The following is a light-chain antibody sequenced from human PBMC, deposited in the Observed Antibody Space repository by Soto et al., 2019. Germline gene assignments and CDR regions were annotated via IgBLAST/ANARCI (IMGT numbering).Light chain of an antibody. CDR1: SGDVGSYIH. J-gene: IGLJ1*01. CDR3: SSYASSTTPYV. CDR2: EGS. V-gene: IGLV2-14*02. Sequence: QSALTQPRSVSGSPGQSVSISCTGTSGDVGSYIHVSWYQQHPGRAPKLMIYEGSKRPSGVSNRFSGSKSGNTASLTISGLQAEDEADYYCSSYASSTTPYVFGTGTKVTVL.